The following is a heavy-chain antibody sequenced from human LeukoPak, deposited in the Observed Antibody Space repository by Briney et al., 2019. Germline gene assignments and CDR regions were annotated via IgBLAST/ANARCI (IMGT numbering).Heavy chain of an antibody. CDR3: ASISGSYFPWFDP. J-gene: IGHJ5*02. D-gene: IGHD1-26*01. CDR2: ISAYNGNT. Sequence: GASVKVSCKASGYTFTSYGISWVRQAPGQGLEWMGWISAYNGNTNYAQKLQGRVTMTTDTSTSTDYMELRSLRSDDTAVYYCASISGSYFPWFDPWGQGTLVTVSS. V-gene: IGHV1-18*01. CDR1: GYTFTSYG.